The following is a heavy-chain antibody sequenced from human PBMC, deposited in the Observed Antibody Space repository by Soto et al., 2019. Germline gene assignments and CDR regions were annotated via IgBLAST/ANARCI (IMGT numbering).Heavy chain of an antibody. CDR1: GGSISSYY. Sequence: QVQLQESGPGLVKPSETLSLTCTVSGGSISSYYWSWIRQPPGKGLEWIGYIYYSGSTNYNPSLKGRVTISVDTSKNQFSLKLSSVTAADTAVYYCARERSGSYSYYFDYWGQGTLVTVSS. D-gene: IGHD1-26*01. CDR3: ARERSGSYSYYFDY. CDR2: IYYSGST. J-gene: IGHJ4*02. V-gene: IGHV4-59*01.